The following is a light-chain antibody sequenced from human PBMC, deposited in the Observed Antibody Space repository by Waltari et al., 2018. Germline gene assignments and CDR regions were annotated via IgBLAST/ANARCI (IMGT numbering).Light chain of an antibody. V-gene: IGLV1-44*01. CDR3: AAWDDSLNGSYV. Sequence: QSVLTQPPSASGTPGQRVTISCSGSSSNIGSNTVNWYQQLPGTAPKLLIYSNNQRPSGVPGRCSGSKSGTSASLASSGLQSEDEADYYCAAWDDSLNGSYVFGTGTKVTVL. CDR2: SNN. J-gene: IGLJ1*01. CDR1: SSNIGSNT.